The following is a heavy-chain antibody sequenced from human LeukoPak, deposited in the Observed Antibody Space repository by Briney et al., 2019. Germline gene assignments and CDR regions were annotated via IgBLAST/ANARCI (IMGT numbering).Heavy chain of an antibody. V-gene: IGHV1-8*01. D-gene: IGHD3-22*01. CDR2: MNPNSGNT. Sequence: ASVKVSCKASGYTFTSYDINWVRQATGQGLEWMGWMNPNSGNTGYAQKFQGRVTMTRNTSISTAYMELSSLRSEDTAVYCCARGGSSSYYDSSGLGDYWGQGTLVTVSS. CDR3: ARGGSSSYYDSSGLGDY. J-gene: IGHJ4*02. CDR1: GYTFTSYD.